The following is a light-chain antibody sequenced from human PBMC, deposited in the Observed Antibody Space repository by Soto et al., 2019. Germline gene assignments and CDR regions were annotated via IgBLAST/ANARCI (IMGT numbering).Light chain of an antibody. V-gene: IGKV3-20*01. CDR1: QSVTSN. CDR2: GAT. J-gene: IGKJ5*01. CDR3: QHYGGSPIT. Sequence: EMVFTYPSDTLSFSPGQRPTLSCRASQSVTSNLAWYQQKPGQAPRLLISGATTRATGIPDRFSGSGSGTDFTLTISRLDPEDFALYYCQHYGGSPITFGQGTRLEIK.